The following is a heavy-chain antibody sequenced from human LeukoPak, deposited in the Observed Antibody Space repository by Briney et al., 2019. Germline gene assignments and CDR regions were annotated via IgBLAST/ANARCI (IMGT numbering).Heavy chain of an antibody. CDR1: GGSISSYY. CDR3: ARRGYCSSTSCYVFDY. J-gene: IGHJ4*02. Sequence: SETLSLTCTVSGGSISSYYWSWIRQPPGKGLEWIGYVYYSGSTNYDPSLKSRVTISVDTSKNQFSLKLSSVTAADTAVYYCARRGYCSSTSCYVFDYWGQGTLVTVSS. D-gene: IGHD2-2*01. CDR2: VYYSGST. V-gene: IGHV4-59*08.